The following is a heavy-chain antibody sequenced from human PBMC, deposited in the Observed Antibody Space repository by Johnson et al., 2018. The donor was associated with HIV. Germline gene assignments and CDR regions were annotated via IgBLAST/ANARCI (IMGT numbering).Heavy chain of an antibody. J-gene: IGHJ3*02. CDR2: IRYDGSNK. CDR1: GFTFSSYG. V-gene: IGHV3-30*02. Sequence: QVQLVESGGGLVQPGGSLRLSCAASGFTFSSYGMHWVRQAPGKGLEWVAFIRYDGSNKYYADSVKGRFTISRDNAKNSLYLQMNSLRAEDTALYYCAREDSGYVPDAFDIWGQGTMVTVSS. D-gene: IGHD5-12*01. CDR3: AREDSGYVPDAFDI.